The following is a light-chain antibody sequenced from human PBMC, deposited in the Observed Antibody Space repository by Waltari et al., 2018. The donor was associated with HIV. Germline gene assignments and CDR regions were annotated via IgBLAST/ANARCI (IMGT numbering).Light chain of an antibody. Sequence: QSVLTQPPSVSGAPGRKVTISCTGSSSNLGAGYDVYWNQQCPGTAPKVLIYGNTNRPSGVPDRFSGSKSGNSASLAITGLQADDEADYYCQSYDSSLNGWVFGGGTKLTV. CDR1: SSNLGAGYD. CDR3: QSYDSSLNGWV. V-gene: IGLV1-40*01. CDR2: GNT. J-gene: IGLJ3*02.